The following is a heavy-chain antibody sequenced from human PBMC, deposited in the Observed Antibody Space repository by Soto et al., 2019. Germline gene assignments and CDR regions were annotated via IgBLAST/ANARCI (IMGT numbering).Heavy chain of an antibody. CDR2: FDPEDGDT. J-gene: IGHJ3*02. Sequence: GASVKVSCKVSGYTLTELSMHWVRQAPGKGLEWMGGFDPEDGDTIYAQKFQGRVTMTEDTSTDTAYMELSSLRSEDTAVYYCAAGLTGTTPFDIWGQGTMVTVSS. D-gene: IGHD1-7*01. CDR3: AAGLTGTTPFDI. V-gene: IGHV1-24*01. CDR1: GYTLTELS.